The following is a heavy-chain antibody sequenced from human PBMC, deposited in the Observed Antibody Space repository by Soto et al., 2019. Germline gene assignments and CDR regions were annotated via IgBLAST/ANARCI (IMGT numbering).Heavy chain of an antibody. V-gene: IGHV1-3*01. J-gene: IGHJ4*02. CDR2: INAGNGNT. Sequence: ASVKVSCKASGYTFTSYAMHWVRQAPGQRLEWMGWINAGNGNTKYSQKFQGRVAMTTDTSTSTAYMELRSLRSDDTAVYYCARDPNSSGFDYWGQGTLVTVSS. CDR3: ARDPNSSGFDY. CDR1: GYTFTSYA. D-gene: IGHD6-19*01.